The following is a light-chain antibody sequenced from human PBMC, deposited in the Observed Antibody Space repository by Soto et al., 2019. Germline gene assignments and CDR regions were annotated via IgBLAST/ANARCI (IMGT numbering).Light chain of an antibody. CDR3: QQTHTTFT. V-gene: IGKV1-39*01. CDR2: AAS. J-gene: IGKJ4*01. CDR1: QSISTY. Sequence: DIQMTQSPSSLSASVGDRVTITCRASQSISTYLNWYQQKPGKVPKLLIYAASSLQSGVPSRFSGSGSGTDFTLTISSLQPEDFATYSCQQTHTTFTFGGGTTGEIK.